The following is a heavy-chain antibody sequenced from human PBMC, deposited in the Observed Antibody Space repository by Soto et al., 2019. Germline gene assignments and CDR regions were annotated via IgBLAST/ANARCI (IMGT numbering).Heavy chain of an antibody. CDR1: GGSISSYY. V-gene: IGHV4-59*01. CDR2: IYYSGST. CDR3: ARSSGWYTYNWFDP. J-gene: IGHJ5*02. Sequence: PSETLSLTCTVSGGSISSYYWSWIRQPPGKGLEWIGYIYYSGSTNYNPSLKSRVTISVDTSKNQFSLKLSSVTAADTAVYYCARSSGWYTYNWFDPWRQGTLVTVSS. D-gene: IGHD6-19*01.